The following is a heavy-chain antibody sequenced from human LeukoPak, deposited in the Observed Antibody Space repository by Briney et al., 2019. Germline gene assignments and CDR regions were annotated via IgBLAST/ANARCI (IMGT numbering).Heavy chain of an antibody. V-gene: IGHV3-23*01. CDR3: AKGSAGVAATVIYYYYYGMDV. D-gene: IGHD2-15*01. J-gene: IGHJ6*02. CDR2: ISGSGGST. Sequence: PGGSLRLSCAASGFTFSSYAMSWVRQAPGKGLEWVSAISGSGGSTYYADSVKGRFTISRDNSKNTLYLQMNSLRAEDTAVYYCAKGSAGVAATVIYYYYYGMDVWGQGTTVTVSS. CDR1: GFTFSSYA.